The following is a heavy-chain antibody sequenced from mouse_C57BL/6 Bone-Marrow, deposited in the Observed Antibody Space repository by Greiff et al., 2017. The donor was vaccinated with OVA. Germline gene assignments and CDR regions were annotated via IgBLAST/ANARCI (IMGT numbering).Heavy chain of an antibody. D-gene: IGHD1-1*01. CDR2: IRNKANGYTT. CDR3: ARSYYYGSSPHWYFDV. J-gene: IGHJ1*03. CDR1: GFTFTDYY. V-gene: IGHV7-3*01. Sequence: EVKLMESGGGLVQPGGSLSLSCAASGFTFTDYYMSWVRQPPGKALEWLGFIRNKANGYTTEYSASVKGRFTISRDNSQSILYLQMNALRADDSATYYCARSYYYGSSPHWYFDVWGTGTTVTVSS.